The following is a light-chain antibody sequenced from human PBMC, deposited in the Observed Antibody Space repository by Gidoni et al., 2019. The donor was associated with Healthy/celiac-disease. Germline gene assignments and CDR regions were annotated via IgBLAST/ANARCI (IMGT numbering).Light chain of an antibody. CDR3: CSYAGSPHVV. Sequence: QSALTQPRSVSGSPGQSVTIYCTGTSSDVGGYNYVPWYQQHPGKAPKLMIYDVSKRPSGVPDRFSGSKSGNTATLTISGLQAEDEADYYCCSYAGSPHVVFGGGTKLTVL. CDR2: DVS. J-gene: IGLJ2*01. CDR1: SSDVGGYNY. V-gene: IGLV2-11*01.